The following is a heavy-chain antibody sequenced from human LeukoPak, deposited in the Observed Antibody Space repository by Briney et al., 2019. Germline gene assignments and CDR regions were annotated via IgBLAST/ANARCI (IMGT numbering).Heavy chain of an antibody. J-gene: IGHJ4*02. Sequence: GGSLRLSCAASGFTFDGYTMHWVRQAPGKGLEWVSLISWDGGSTYYADSVKGRFTISRDNSKNSLYLQMNSLRTEDTALYYCAKQFLRGGKWYYFDYWGQGTLVTVSS. D-gene: IGHD2-8*01. V-gene: IGHV3-43*01. CDR3: AKQFLRGGKWYYFDY. CDR1: GFTFDGYT. CDR2: ISWDGGST.